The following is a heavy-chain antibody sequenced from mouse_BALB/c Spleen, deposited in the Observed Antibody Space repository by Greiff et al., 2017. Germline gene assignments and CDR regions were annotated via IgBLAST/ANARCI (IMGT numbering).Heavy chain of an antibody. Sequence: EVKLMESGGGLVKPGGSLKLSCAASGFAFSSYDMSWVRQTPEKRLEWVAYISSGGGSTYYPDTVKGRFTISRDNAKNTLYLQMSSLKSEDTAMYYCARNGYYYYAMDYWGQGTSVTVSS. CDR3: ARNGYYYYAMDY. CDR1: GFAFSSYD. D-gene: IGHD2-3*01. CDR2: ISSGGGST. V-gene: IGHV5-12-1*01. J-gene: IGHJ4*01.